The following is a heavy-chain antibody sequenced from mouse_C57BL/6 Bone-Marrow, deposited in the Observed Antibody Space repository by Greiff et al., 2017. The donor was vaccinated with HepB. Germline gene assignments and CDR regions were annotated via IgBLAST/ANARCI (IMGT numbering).Heavy chain of an antibody. Sequence: EVHLVESGGGLVQPGGSLKLSCAASGFTFSDYYMYWVRQTPEKRLEWVAYISNGGGSTYYPDNVKGRFTISRDNAKNTLYLQMSRLKSEDTAMYYCARPRIYYYGSSYAWFAYWGQGTLVTVSA. V-gene: IGHV5-12*01. CDR1: GFTFSDYY. D-gene: IGHD1-1*01. CDR2: ISNGGGST. CDR3: ARPRIYYYGSSYAWFAY. J-gene: IGHJ3*01.